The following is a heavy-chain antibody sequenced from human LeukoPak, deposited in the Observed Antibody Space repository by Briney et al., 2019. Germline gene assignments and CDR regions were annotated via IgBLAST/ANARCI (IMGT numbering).Heavy chain of an antibody. J-gene: IGHJ5*02. V-gene: IGHV4-34*01. D-gene: IGHD6-19*01. CDR3: ARGRRAVAGTCWFDP. Sequence: PSETLSLTCTVSGGSISSYYWSWIRQPPGKGLEWIGEINHSGSTNYNPSLKSRVTISVDTSKNQFSLKLSSVTAADTAVYYCARGRRAVAGTCWFDPWGQGTLVTVSS. CDR1: GGSISSYY. CDR2: INHSGST.